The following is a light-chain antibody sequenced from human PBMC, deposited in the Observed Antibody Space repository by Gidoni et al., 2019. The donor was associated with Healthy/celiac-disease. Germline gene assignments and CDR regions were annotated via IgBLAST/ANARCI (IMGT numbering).Light chain of an antibody. Sequence: EIVLTQSPGTLSLSPGERATLSCRASQSVSSSYLAWYQQKPGQAPRLLIYGASSRATGIPDRFSGSGSGTDFTLTISRLEPEDFAVYYCQQCGSSPSITFXXXTRLGIK. J-gene: IGKJ5*01. CDR2: GAS. CDR1: QSVSSSY. CDR3: QQCGSSPSIT. V-gene: IGKV3-20*01.